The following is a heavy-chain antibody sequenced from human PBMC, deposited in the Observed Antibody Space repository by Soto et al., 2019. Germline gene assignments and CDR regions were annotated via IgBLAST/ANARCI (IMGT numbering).Heavy chain of an antibody. Sequence: QVQLQQWGAGLLKPSVTVSLTCAVYGGSFSGYYWSWICQPPGKGLEWIGEINHSGSTNYNPSLKSRVTISVDTPKNQFSLKLSSVTAADTAVYYCARPLAAAGTSPFDYWGQGTLVTVSS. D-gene: IGHD6-13*01. V-gene: IGHV4-34*01. CDR2: INHSGST. CDR3: ARPLAAAGTSPFDY. CDR1: GGSFSGYY. J-gene: IGHJ4*02.